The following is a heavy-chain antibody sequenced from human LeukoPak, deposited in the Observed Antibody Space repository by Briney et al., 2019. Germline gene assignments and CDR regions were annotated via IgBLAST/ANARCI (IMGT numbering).Heavy chain of an antibody. CDR2: ISGSGVGT. J-gene: IGHJ4*02. CDR3: TKSTLGIGDS. CDR1: GFSFSSYA. V-gene: IGHV3-23*01. D-gene: IGHD7-27*01. Sequence: GGSLRLSCAASGFSFSSYAMSWVRQAPGKGLEWVSAISGSGVGTYYADSVMGRFTISRDNSENTLSLQMNSLRAEDTAVYYCTKSTLGIGDSWGQGTLVTVSS.